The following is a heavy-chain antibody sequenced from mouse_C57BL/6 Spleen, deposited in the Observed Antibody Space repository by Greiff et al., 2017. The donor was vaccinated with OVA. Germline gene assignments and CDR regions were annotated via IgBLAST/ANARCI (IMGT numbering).Heavy chain of an antibody. V-gene: IGHV1-72*01. CDR3: ASNYYGSGYAMDY. J-gene: IGHJ4*01. D-gene: IGHD1-1*01. Sequence: QVQLQQPGAELVKPGASVKLSCKASGYTFTSYWMHWVKQRPGRGLEWIGRIDPNSGGTKSNEKFKSKATLTVDKPSSTAYMQLSSQTSEDSAVYYCASNYYGSGYAMDYWGQGTSVTVSS. CDR1: GYTFTSYW. CDR2: IDPNSGGT.